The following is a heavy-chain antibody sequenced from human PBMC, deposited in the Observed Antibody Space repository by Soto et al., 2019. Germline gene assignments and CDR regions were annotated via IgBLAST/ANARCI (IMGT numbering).Heavy chain of an antibody. CDR1: GGSISSSSYY. CDR3: ACSSGWYYFDY. V-gene: IGHV4-39*01. D-gene: IGHD6-19*01. CDR2: IYYSGST. Sequence: QLQLQESGPGLVKPSETLSLTCTVSGGSISSSSYYWGWIRQPPGKGLEWIGSIYYSGSTYYTPSLKSRVTISVDTSKNQFSLKLSSVTAADTAVYYCACSSGWYYFDYWGQGTLVTVSS. J-gene: IGHJ4*02.